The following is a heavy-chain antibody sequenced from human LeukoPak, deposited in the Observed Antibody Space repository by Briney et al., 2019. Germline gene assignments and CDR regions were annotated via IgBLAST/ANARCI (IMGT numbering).Heavy chain of an antibody. J-gene: IGHJ4*02. CDR1: GFTFNSYS. CDR3: ARADTSDILIGYSDY. D-gene: IGHD3-9*01. V-gene: IGHV3-21*01. CDR2: TSSSSSYI. Sequence: GGSLRLSCTASGFTFNSYSMNWVRQAPGKGLEWVSSTSSSSSYIYYADSVKGRFTISRDNAKKSLYLQMNRLRAEDTAVYFCARADTSDILIGYSDYWGQGTLVTVSS.